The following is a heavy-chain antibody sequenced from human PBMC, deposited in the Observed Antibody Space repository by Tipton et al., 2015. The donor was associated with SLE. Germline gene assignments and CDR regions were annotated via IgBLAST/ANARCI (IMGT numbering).Heavy chain of an antibody. CDR1: GFDLSGSA. CDR3: VKHLELSY. V-gene: IGHV3-73*01. J-gene: IGHJ4*02. D-gene: IGHD1-7*01. CDR2: IRSYANNHAT. Sequence: GSLRLSCAASGFDLSGSALHWVRQASGKGLEWVGRIRSYANNHATAYAASVKGRFTISRDDSQNTAYLRMHSLKTEDTAVYFCVKHLELSYWGQGTLVTVSS.